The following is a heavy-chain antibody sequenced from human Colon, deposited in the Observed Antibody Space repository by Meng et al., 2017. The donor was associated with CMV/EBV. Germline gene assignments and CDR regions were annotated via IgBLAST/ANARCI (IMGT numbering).Heavy chain of an antibody. Sequence: GSLRLSCSVSGGSVSSGSYYWSWIRQPLGKGLEWIGYIYYRGSSNYNPSLKSRVSMSIDTSKNQFALKLTSVTAADTAVYYCAREGGGIAAVQRPDYYGLDVWGQGTTVTVSS. J-gene: IGHJ6*02. V-gene: IGHV4-61*01. D-gene: IGHD6-13*01. CDR3: AREGGGIAAVQRPDYYGLDV. CDR1: GGSVSSGSYY. CDR2: IYYRGSS.